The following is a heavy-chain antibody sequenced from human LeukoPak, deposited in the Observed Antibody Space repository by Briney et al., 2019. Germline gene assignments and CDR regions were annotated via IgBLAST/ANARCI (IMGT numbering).Heavy chain of an antibody. D-gene: IGHD1-26*01. V-gene: IGHV1-2*02. CDR3: ARDSWDVGALPDNWFDP. Sequence: ASVKVSCKASGYTFTGYYMHWVRQAPGQGLEWMGWINPNSGGTNYAQKFQGRVTMTRDTSISTAYMELSRLRSDDTAMYYCARDSWDVGALPDNWFDPWGQGTLVTVSS. CDR2: INPNSGGT. J-gene: IGHJ5*02. CDR1: GYTFTGYY.